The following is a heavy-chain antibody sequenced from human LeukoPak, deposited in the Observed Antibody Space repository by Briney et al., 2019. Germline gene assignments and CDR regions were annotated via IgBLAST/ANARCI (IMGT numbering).Heavy chain of an antibody. CDR2: ISSSSGYI. Sequence: PGGSLRLSCAASGFTFSSYSMNWVRQAPGKGLEWVSSISSSSGYIYYADSVKGRFTISRDNAKNSLYLQMNRLRAEDTAVYYCAREGTYCSGGSCYSPNFDYWGQGTLVTVSS. V-gene: IGHV3-21*01. CDR3: AREGTYCSGGSCYSPNFDY. J-gene: IGHJ4*02. CDR1: GFTFSSYS. D-gene: IGHD2-15*01.